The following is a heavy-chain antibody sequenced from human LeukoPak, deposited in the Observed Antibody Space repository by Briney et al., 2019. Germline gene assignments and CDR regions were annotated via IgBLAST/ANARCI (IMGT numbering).Heavy chain of an antibody. V-gene: IGHV3-20*04. CDR3: ARVGEEQGITIFGVVIEYYFDY. D-gene: IGHD3-3*01. Sequence: PGGSLRLSCAASGFTFDDYGMSWVRQAPGKGLEWVSGINWNGGGTGYADSVKGRFTISRDNAKNSLYLQMNSLRAEDTALYYCARVGEEQGITIFGVVIEYYFDYWGQGTLVTVSS. CDR2: INWNGGGT. J-gene: IGHJ4*02. CDR1: GFTFDDYG.